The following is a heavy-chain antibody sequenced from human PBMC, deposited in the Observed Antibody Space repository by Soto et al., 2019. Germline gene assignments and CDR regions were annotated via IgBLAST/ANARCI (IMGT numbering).Heavy chain of an antibody. Sequence: QVQLVQSGAEVKKPGSSVKVSCKASGGTFSSYAISWVRQAPGQGLEWMGGIIPIFGTANYAQKFQGRVTITADESTRTAYMELSSLRSEDTAVYYCARVHGVGYCSGGSCYGDWFDPWGQGTLVTVSS. V-gene: IGHV1-69*01. J-gene: IGHJ5*02. D-gene: IGHD2-15*01. CDR1: GGTFSSYA. CDR2: IIPIFGTA. CDR3: ARVHGVGYCSGGSCYGDWFDP.